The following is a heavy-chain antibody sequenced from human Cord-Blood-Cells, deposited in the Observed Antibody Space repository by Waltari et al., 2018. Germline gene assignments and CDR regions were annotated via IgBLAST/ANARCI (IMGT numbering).Heavy chain of an antibody. Sequence: EVQLVESGGGLIQPGGSLRLSCAAAGVTVSSNYMSWVRQGPGKGREWRYVIYTGACPYSPDSRLGRFTLSRYNPKHTLYLQMNSLSDEDTAVYYCSRVLVTGDRAFDIRGQGTMVTVSS. V-gene: IGHV3-53*01. D-gene: IGHD7-27*01. J-gene: IGHJ3*02. CDR2: IYTGACP. CDR1: GVTVSSNY. CDR3: SRVLVTGDRAFDI.